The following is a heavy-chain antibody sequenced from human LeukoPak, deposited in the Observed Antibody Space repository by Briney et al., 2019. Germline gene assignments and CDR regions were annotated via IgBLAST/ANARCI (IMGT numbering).Heavy chain of an antibody. J-gene: IGHJ4*02. Sequence: SETLSLTCGVSGGAITNYYWNWIRQAPGKGLEWLGYIYYTGSTTYNPSLKSRVTISVDTSKNQFSLKLSSVTAADTAVYYCARHPTRLAVAGRYYFDYWGQGTLVTVSS. CDR3: ARHPTRLAVAGRYYFDY. D-gene: IGHD6-19*01. V-gene: IGHV4-59*08. CDR1: GGAITNYY. CDR2: IYYTGST.